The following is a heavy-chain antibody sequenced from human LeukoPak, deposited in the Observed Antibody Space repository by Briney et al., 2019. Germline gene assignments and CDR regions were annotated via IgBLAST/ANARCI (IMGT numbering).Heavy chain of an antibody. CDR3: ARVYYYYGSGSYYPAHFAFDI. V-gene: IGHV4-30-2*01. CDR2: IYHSGST. J-gene: IGHJ3*02. D-gene: IGHD3-10*01. CDR1: GGSISSGGYS. Sequence: TPSQTLSLTCAVSGGSISSGGYSWSWIRQPPGKGLEWIGYIYHSGSTYYNPSLKSRVTISVDRSKNQFSLKLSSVTAADTAVYYCARVYYYYGSGSYYPAHFAFDIWGQGTMVTVSS.